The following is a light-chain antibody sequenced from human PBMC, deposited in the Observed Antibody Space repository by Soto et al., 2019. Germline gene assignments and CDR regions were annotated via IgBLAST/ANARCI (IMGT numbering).Light chain of an antibody. CDR2: AAS. CDR1: QDINTY. J-gene: IGKJ5*01. V-gene: IGKV1-9*01. Sequence: DIQLTQSPSFLSASVGDRVTITCRASQDINTYLAWYQQKPGKAPKLLIFAASTLQNGVPSRFSGSGSGTDFTVTITSLQPEDFATYYCRQLKSYPITVGHVTRLEIK. CDR3: RQLKSYPIT.